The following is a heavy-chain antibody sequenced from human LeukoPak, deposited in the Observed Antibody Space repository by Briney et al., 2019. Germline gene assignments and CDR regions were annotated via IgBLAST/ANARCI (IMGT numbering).Heavy chain of an antibody. D-gene: IGHD3-22*01. CDR1: GFTFSNCA. CDR3: ARAPFYYDSSGYPYFDG. J-gene: IGHJ4*02. Sequence: GGPLRLSCAASGFTFSNCAMSWVRQAPGKGLEWVSTVSGTDGSTYYADSVKGRFTISRDNSKNTLYLQMNSLRAEDTALYYCARAPFYYDSSGYPYFDGWGQGTLVTASS. V-gene: IGHV3-23*01. CDR2: VSGTDGST.